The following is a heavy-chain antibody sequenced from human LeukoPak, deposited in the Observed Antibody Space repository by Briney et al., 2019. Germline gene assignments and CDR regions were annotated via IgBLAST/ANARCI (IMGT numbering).Heavy chain of an antibody. CDR2: ISGSGGST. CDR3: ANGGDCSSTSCYTFNY. Sequence: GGSLRLSCAASGFTFSSYAMSWVRQAPGKGLEWVSAISGSGGSTYYADSVKGRFTISRDNSKNTLYLQMNSLRAEDTAVYYCANGGDCSSTSCYTFNYWGLGTLVTVSS. D-gene: IGHD2-2*02. J-gene: IGHJ4*02. V-gene: IGHV3-23*01. CDR1: GFTFSSYA.